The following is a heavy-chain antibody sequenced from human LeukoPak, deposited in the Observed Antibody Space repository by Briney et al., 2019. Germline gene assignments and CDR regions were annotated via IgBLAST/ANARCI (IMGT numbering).Heavy chain of an antibody. Sequence: GGSLRLSCVASGFTFDDYGMTWVRQAPGKGLEWASGITSNGANTGYADAVKGRFTISRDNAKNSLYLQMNSLRAEDTALYYCVRSITMFQHWGQGTLVTVSS. D-gene: IGHD3-10*01. CDR3: VRSITMFQH. CDR2: ITSNGANT. CDR1: GFTFDDYG. V-gene: IGHV3-20*04. J-gene: IGHJ1*01.